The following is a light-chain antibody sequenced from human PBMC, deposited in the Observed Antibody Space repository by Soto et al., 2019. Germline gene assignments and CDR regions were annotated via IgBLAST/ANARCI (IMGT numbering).Light chain of an antibody. CDR3: SSYTGGRTHYV. J-gene: IGLJ1*01. Sequence: QSALTQPASVSGSPGQPITISCTGTSSDVGANNYVSWYQHHPGKAPKLLIYEVSNRPSGVSSRFSGSKSGNTASLTISGLQAEEEADYYCSSYTGGRTHYVFGPGTKLTVL. CDR1: SSDVGANNY. CDR2: EVS. V-gene: IGLV2-14*01.